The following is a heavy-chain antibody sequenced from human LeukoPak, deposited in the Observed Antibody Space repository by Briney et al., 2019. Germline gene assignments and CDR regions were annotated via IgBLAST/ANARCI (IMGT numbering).Heavy chain of an antibody. D-gene: IGHD3-10*01. V-gene: IGHV3-9*03. CDR1: GFTFDDYA. Sequence: PGGSLRLSCAASGFTFDDYAMHWVRQASGEGVEGVSGISWYSGSIGYADSVKGRFTISRDNAKNSLYLQMNSLRAEDMALYYCAKVRANTQGAFGIWGQGTMVTVSS. J-gene: IGHJ3*02. CDR3: AKVRANTQGAFGI. CDR2: ISWYSGSI.